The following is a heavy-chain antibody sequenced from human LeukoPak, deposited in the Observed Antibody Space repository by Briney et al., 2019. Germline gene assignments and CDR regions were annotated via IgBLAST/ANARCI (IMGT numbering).Heavy chain of an antibody. CDR1: GFSISSGYY. D-gene: IGHD1-26*01. CDR2: IYRSGST. Sequence: PSETLSFTCTVSGFSISSGYYWGWIRQPPGKGLGWIGSIYRSGSTYYNPSLKSRVTISVDTSKNQFSLHLSSVTAADTAVYYCARERDLLYYYYMDVWGKGTTVTVSS. J-gene: IGHJ6*03. CDR3: ARERDLLYYYYMDV. V-gene: IGHV4-38-2*02.